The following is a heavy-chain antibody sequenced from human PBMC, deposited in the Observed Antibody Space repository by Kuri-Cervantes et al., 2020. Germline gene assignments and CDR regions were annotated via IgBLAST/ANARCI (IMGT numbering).Heavy chain of an antibody. V-gene: IGHV1-8*02. CDR3: ARGWILQQDCSSTSCNTLDGLY. J-gene: IGHJ4*02. CDR1: GYTFTSYD. Sequence: ASVKVSCKASGYTFTSYDMHWVRQATGQGLEWMGWMNPNSGNTGYAQRFQGRVTMTRNTSISTAYMELSSLRSEDTAVYYCARGWILQQDCSSTSCNTLDGLYWGQGTLVNVSS. CDR2: MNPNSGNT. D-gene: IGHD2-2*02.